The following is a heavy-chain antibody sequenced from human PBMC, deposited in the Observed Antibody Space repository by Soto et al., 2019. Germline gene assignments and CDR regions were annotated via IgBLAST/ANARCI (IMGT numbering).Heavy chain of an antibody. CDR1: GFTFDDYA. CDR2: ISWNSGSI. J-gene: IGHJ4*02. CDR3: AKDRYSSSYYFDY. Sequence: EVQLVESGGGLVQPGRSLRLSCAASGFTFDDYAMHWVRQAPGKGLEWVSGISWNSGSIGYADSVKGRFTISRDNAKNSLYLQINSLRAEDTALYYCAKDRYSSSYYFDYWGQGTLVTVSS. V-gene: IGHV3-9*01. D-gene: IGHD6-13*01.